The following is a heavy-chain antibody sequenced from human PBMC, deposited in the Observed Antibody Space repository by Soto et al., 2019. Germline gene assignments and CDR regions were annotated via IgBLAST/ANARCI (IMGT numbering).Heavy chain of an antibody. CDR2: ISSSSSTI. V-gene: IGHV3-48*02. D-gene: IGHD4-4*01. Sequence: GGSLRLSCAASGFTFSSYSMNWVRQAPGKGLEWVSYISSSSSTIYYADSVKGRFTISRDNAKNSLYLQMNSLGDEDTAGYYCARDLAVTPGYWGQGTLVTVSS. J-gene: IGHJ4*02. CDR1: GFTFSSYS. CDR3: ARDLAVTPGY.